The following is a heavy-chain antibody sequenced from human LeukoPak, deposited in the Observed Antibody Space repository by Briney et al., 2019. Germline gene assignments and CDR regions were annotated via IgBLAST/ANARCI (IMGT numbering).Heavy chain of an antibody. D-gene: IGHD5-12*01. CDR3: ATTYSGYDLTPFDY. Sequence: GGSLRLSCAASGFTFSSYAMSWARQAPGKGLEWVSSISSSSSYIYYADSVRGRFTISRDNAKNSLYLQMNSLRAEDTAVYYCATTYSGYDLTPFDYWGQGTLVTVSS. V-gene: IGHV3-21*01. J-gene: IGHJ4*02. CDR2: ISSSSSYI. CDR1: GFTFSSYA.